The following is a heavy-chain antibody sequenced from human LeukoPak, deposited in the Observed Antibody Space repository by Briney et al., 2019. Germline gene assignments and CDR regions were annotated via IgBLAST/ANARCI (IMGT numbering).Heavy chain of an antibody. V-gene: IGHV4-59*01. J-gene: IGHJ4*02. CDR2: IYYSGST. CDR1: GGSISNSY. D-gene: IGHD6-13*01. Sequence: SETLSLTCTVSGGSISNSYWSWIRQPPGKGLEWIGYIYYSGSTSYNPSLKSRVTISLDTSKNQFSLKLSSVTAADTAVYFCARDVGPSMTRTSTWYLHWGQGTLVTVSS. CDR3: ARDVGPSMTRTSTWYLH.